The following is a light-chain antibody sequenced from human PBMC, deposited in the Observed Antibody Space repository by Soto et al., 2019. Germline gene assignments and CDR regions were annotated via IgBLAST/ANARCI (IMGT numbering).Light chain of an antibody. V-gene: IGLV2-11*01. J-gene: IGLJ1*01. CDR2: DVT. CDR1: SRDVAVYSY. CDR3: SSYAGSYTWI. Sequence: QSVLTQPGTGCGSPGQSITVSCTGTSRDVAVYSYVSWFQQHPGKAPQLLIYDVTKRPSGVPDRFSGSKSGNTAALTISGLQAEDEAEYFCSSYAGSYTWIFGSGTKVTVL.